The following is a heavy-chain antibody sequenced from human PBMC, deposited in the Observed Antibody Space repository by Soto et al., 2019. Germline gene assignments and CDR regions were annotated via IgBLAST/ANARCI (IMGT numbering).Heavy chain of an antibody. CDR3: ARLKQDYAVA. CDR1: GYTFTSYD. D-gene: IGHD3-16*01. J-gene: IGHJ5*02. Sequence: QVQLVQSGAEVKKPGASVKVSCKASGYTFTSYDTNWVRLATGQGLEWMGWMNPNSGNTAYAQKFQGRVTMSRNTSISTAYMELSRLRSEDTAVYYCARLKQDYAVAWGQGTLVTVSS. CDR2: MNPNSGNT. V-gene: IGHV1-8*01.